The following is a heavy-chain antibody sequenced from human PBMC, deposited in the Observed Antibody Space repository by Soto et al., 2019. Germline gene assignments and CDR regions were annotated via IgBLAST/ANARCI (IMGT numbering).Heavy chain of an antibody. Sequence: TSETLSLTCAVSGGSISSSNWWRWVRQPPGKGLEWIGEIYHSGSTNYNPSLKSRVTISVDKSKNQFSLKLSSVTAADTAVYDCARDYPEYSSSVWGQGTMVTVSS. CDR1: GGSISSSNW. CDR2: IYHSGST. J-gene: IGHJ3*01. V-gene: IGHV4-4*02. CDR3: ARDYPEYSSSV. D-gene: IGHD6-6*01.